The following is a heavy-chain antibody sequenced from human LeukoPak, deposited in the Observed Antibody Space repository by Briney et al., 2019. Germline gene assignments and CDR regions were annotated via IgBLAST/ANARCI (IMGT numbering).Heavy chain of an antibody. V-gene: IGHV3-30*18. D-gene: IGHD6-19*01. J-gene: IGHJ4*02. Sequence: GGSLRLSCAASGFTFSDYGMHWVRQAPGKGLEWVAIISSDETNTYYVDSVQGRFTISRDNSKNTLYLQMNSLRAEDTALYYCAKDRAQWPPYHFDYWGQGILVTVSS. CDR1: GFTFSDYG. CDR3: AKDRAQWPPYHFDY. CDR2: ISSDETNT.